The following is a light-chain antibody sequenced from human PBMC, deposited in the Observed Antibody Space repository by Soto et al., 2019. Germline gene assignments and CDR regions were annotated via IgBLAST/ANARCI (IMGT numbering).Light chain of an antibody. CDR3: QQHSDWPIT. Sequence: EIVLTQSPATLSLSPGERATLSCRASQSLDSYLAWYQQKPGQPPRLLIYDASSRATGIPARFSGSGSGTDFTLTISSLESEDFAVYYCQQHSDWPITFGGGTKVEIK. CDR2: DAS. CDR1: QSLDSY. V-gene: IGKV3-11*01. J-gene: IGKJ4*01.